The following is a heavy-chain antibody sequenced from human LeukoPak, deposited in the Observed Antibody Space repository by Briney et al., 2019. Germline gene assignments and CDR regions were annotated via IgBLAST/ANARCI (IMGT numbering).Heavy chain of an antibody. CDR2: INGGNGNT. CDR3: ARGPPRLNWFDP. D-gene: IGHD6-25*01. CDR1: GYTFTSYA. V-gene: IGHV1-3*01. Sequence: ASVRVSCKASGYTFTSYAMHWVRQAPGQRLEWMGWINGGNGNTKYSQKLQGRVTITRDTSASTAYMELRSLRSEDTAVFYCARGPPRLNWFDPWGQGTLVTVSS. J-gene: IGHJ5*02.